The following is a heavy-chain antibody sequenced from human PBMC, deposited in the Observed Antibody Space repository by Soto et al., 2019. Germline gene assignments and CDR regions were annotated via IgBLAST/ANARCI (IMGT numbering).Heavy chain of an antibody. V-gene: IGHV3-13*01. CDR3: ARGGDCSMTSCYWARLYYGLDV. Sequence: GWSLRLSCAASGFTFSNYDMHWVRQATGKGLEWVSAIGTAGDTYYSGSVKGRFTVSRENVKNSLYLQMNSLRAGDTAVYYCARGGDCSMTSCYWARLYYGLDVWGQGTTVTVSS. CDR1: GFTFSNYD. D-gene: IGHD2-2*01. J-gene: IGHJ6*02. CDR2: IGTAGDT.